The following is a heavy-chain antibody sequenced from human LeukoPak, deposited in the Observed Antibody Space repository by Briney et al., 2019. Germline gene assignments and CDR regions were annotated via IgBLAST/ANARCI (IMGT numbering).Heavy chain of an antibody. V-gene: IGHV4-59*08. CDR3: ARAVSGRFDY. CDR2: IYYSGST. Sequence: SETLSLTCTVSGGSMSPYHWGWLRQPPGKGLEWTGYIYYSGSTNYNPSLNSRVTISVDTSKNQFSLRLSSVTAADTAIYYCARAVSGRFDYWGQGTPVTVSS. CDR1: GGSMSPYH. J-gene: IGHJ4*02. D-gene: IGHD6-19*01.